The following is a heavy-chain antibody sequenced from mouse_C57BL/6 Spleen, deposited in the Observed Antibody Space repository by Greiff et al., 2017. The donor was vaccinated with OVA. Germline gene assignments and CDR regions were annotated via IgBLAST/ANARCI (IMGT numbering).Heavy chain of an antibody. CDR1: GFTFSDYG. CDR2: ISSGSSTS. V-gene: IGHV5-17*01. Sequence: EVKLVESGGGLVKPGGSLKLSCAASGFTFSDYGMHWVRQAPEKGLEWVAYISSGSSTSYYADTVKGRFTISRDNAKNTLCLQMTSLRSEDTAMYYCARKDYSKNWFAYWGQGTLVTVSA. CDR3: ARKDYSKNWFAY. J-gene: IGHJ3*01. D-gene: IGHD2-5*01.